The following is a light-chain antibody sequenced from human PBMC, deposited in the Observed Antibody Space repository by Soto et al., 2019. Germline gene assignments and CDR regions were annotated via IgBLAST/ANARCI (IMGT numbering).Light chain of an antibody. CDR3: QQYGSSPYT. J-gene: IGKJ2*01. Sequence: EIVLTQSPGTLSLSPGERATLSCRASQSVSSSYLAWYQQKPGQAPRLLIYGASSRATGIPDRFSGSGSGTDFPLNISRLEPEDFAVYYCQQYGSSPYTFGPGTKLEIK. CDR1: QSVSSSY. CDR2: GAS. V-gene: IGKV3-20*01.